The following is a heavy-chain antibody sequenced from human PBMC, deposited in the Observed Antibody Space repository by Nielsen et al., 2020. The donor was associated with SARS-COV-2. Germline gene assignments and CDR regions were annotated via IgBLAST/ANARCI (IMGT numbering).Heavy chain of an antibody. Sequence: ASVKVSCKASGYTFTSYGISWVRQAPGRGLEWMGWITTNTGKSTYAQGFTGRFVFSVDTSVSTSHLQISSLKTEDTAVYYCARGGDTSAQYWGQGTLVTVSS. CDR3: ARGGDTSAQY. V-gene: IGHV7-4-1*02. CDR2: ITTNTGKS. CDR1: GYTFTSYG. D-gene: IGHD2/OR15-2a*01. J-gene: IGHJ4*02.